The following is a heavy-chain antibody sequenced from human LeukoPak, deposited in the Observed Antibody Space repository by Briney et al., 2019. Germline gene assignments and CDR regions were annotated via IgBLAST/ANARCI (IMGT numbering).Heavy chain of an antibody. Sequence: PGGSLRLSCAASGFTFSSYGMHWVRQAPGKGLEWVAVIWYDGSNKYYADSVKGRFTISRDNSKNTLYLQMNSLRAEDTAVYYCAKGRGGSSSYYFDYWGQGTLVTVSS. D-gene: IGHD6-6*01. J-gene: IGHJ4*02. V-gene: IGHV3-30*02. CDR1: GFTFSSYG. CDR2: IWYDGSNK. CDR3: AKGRGGSSSYYFDY.